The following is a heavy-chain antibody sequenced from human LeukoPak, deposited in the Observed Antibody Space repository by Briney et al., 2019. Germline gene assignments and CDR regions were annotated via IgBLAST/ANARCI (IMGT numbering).Heavy chain of an antibody. D-gene: IGHD3-9*01. J-gene: IGHJ4*02. Sequence: GGSLRLSCAASGLTFSNAWMSWVRQAPGKGLEWVGRIKSNTDGGATDYAAPVKGRFTISRDDSKNTLYLQMNSLKTEDTAVYYCTQVDILTGLYFDYWGQGTLVTVSS. CDR2: IKSNTDGGAT. V-gene: IGHV3-15*01. CDR1: GLTFSNAW. CDR3: TQVDILTGLYFDY.